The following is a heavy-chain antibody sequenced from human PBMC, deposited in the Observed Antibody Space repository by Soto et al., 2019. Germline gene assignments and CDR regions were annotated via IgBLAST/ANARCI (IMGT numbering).Heavy chain of an antibody. D-gene: IGHD5-18*01. Sequence: QVQLQESGPGLVKPSQTLSLTCTVSGGSISSGGYYWSWIRQHPGKGLEWIGYIYYSGSTYYNPSLKSRVTISVDTSKNQFSLKLSSLTAADSAVYYCAREVEYSYGRGTIDYWGQGTLVTVSS. CDR2: IYYSGST. V-gene: IGHV4-31*03. J-gene: IGHJ4*02. CDR3: AREVEYSYGRGTIDY. CDR1: GGSISSGGYY.